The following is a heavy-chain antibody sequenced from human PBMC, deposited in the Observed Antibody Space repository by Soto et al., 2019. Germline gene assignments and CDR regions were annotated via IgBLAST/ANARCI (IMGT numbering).Heavy chain of an antibody. J-gene: IGHJ5*02. CDR3: ARVVPGAEAWFGP. D-gene: IGHD2-2*01. Sequence: ASVKVSCKTSGYTFSNYGITWVRQAPGQPLEWLGWISLYSDGTNYAQRFQGRVSMTTDTSTTTAYMELRSLRSDDTAVYYCARVVPGAEAWFGPWGQGTLVTVSS. CDR2: ISLYSDGT. CDR1: GYTFSNYG. V-gene: IGHV1-18*01.